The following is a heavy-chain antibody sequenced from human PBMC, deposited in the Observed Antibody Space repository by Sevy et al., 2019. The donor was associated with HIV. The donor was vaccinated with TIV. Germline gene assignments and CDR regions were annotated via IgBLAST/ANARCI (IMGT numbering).Heavy chain of an antibody. CDR1: GYTFSSYR. CDR3: ARAYCSGGRCYSLAY. CDR2: ISPHNGDT. V-gene: IGHV1-18*01. D-gene: IGHD2-15*01. J-gene: IGHJ4*02. Sequence: ASVKVSCKVSGYTFSSYRIHWVRQAPGQGLEWMGWISPHNGDTNYAQKLQGRVTMITDTSTRTAYMELRSLRSDDTAVYYCARAYCSGGRCYSLAYWGQGTLVTVSS.